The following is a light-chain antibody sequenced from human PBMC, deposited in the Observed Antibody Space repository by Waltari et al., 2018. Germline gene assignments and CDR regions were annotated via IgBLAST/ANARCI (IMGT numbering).Light chain of an antibody. CDR1: QSINTW. CDR2: KAS. V-gene: IGKV1-5*03. CDR3: QRYSGYPPT. Sequence: DIQMNQSPPTLTASVGDRITITCRASQSINTWLAWYQQKPGKAPKLLISKASSLQSEVPSRFSGSGFGTEFTLTISSLQPDDSATYYCQRYSGYPPTFGGGTKVEIK. J-gene: IGKJ4*01.